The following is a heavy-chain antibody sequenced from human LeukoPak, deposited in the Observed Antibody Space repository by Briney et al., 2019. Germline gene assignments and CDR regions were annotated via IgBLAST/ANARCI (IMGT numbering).Heavy chain of an antibody. D-gene: IGHD6-13*01. CDR2: NSGSGGST. J-gene: IGHJ4*02. Sequence: GGSLRLSCAASGFTFSSYAMSWVRQAPGKGLEGVSANSGSGGSTYYADSVKGRFTISRDNSKNTLYLQMNSLRAEDTAVYYCAKGAAAAVLRYWGQGTLVTVSS. CDR3: AKGAAAAVLRY. V-gene: IGHV3-23*01. CDR1: GFTFSSYA.